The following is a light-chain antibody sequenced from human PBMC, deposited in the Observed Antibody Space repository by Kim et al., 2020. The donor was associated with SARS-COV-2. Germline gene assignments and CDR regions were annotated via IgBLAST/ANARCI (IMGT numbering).Light chain of an antibody. CDR1: SSNIGAGYD. CDR3: QSYDSSLSAYV. V-gene: IGLV1-40*01. J-gene: IGLJ1*01. CDR2: GSS. Sequence: QSVLTQPPSVSGAPGQRVTISCTGSSSNIGAGYDVHWYQQLPGTAPKPLIYGSSNRPSGVPDRFSGSKSGTSASLAITGLQAEDEADYYCQSYDSSLSAYVFGTGTKVTVL.